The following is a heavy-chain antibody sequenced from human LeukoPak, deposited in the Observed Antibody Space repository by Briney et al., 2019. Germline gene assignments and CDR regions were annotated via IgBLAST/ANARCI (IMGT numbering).Heavy chain of an antibody. J-gene: IGHJ4*02. V-gene: IGHV3-9*01. D-gene: IGHD3-22*01. CDR3: AKGRWLSESPLDY. CDR2: ISWNSGDI. CDR1: GFTFDDYA. Sequence: GGSLRLSCAASGFTFDDYAMPWVRQAPGKGLEWVSGISWNSGDIGYADSLKGRFTISRDNAKNFLYLQMNSLRAEDTALYYCAKGRWLSESPLDYWGQGTLVTVSS.